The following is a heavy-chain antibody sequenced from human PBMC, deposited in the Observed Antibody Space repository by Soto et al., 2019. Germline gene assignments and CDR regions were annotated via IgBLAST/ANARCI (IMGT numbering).Heavy chain of an antibody. J-gene: IGHJ5*02. CDR1: GYTFTSYG. D-gene: IGHD3-10*01. CDR3: ARGVGSGSYYNQYNWFDP. V-gene: IGHV1-18*01. CDR2: INVYNGNT. Sequence: ASVKVSCKASGYTFTSYGISWVRQAPGQGLEWMGWINVYNGNTKYAQKVQGRVTMTTDTSTSTAYMELRSLRSDDTAVYYCARGVGSGSYYNQYNWFDPWGQGTLVTVSS.